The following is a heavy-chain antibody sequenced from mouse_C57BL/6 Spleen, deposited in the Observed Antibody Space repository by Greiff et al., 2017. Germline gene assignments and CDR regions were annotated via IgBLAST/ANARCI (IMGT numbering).Heavy chain of an antibody. CDR3: ARQIITTVVAKAMDY. J-gene: IGHJ4*01. CDR1: GFTFSSYG. Sequence: EVKLMESGGDLVKPGGSLKLSCAASGFTFSSYGMSWVRQTPDKRLEWVATISSGGSYTYYPDSVKGRFTISRDNAKNTLYLQMSSLKSEDTAMYYCARQIITTVVAKAMDYWGQGTSVTVSS. V-gene: IGHV5-6*01. D-gene: IGHD1-1*01. CDR2: ISSGGSYT.